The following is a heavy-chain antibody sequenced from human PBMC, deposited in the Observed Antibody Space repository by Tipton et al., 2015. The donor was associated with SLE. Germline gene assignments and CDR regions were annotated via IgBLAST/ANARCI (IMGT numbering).Heavy chain of an antibody. D-gene: IGHD3-22*01. Sequence: TLSLTCTVSGGSISSDRYYWSWTRQPAGKGLEWIGHIHTSGSTKYNPSLKRRVTISVDTSKNQFSLKLNSVTAADTAVYYCVRGPRGSSGYPNWGQGTLVTVSS. CDR1: GGSISSDRYY. J-gene: IGHJ4*02. CDR3: VRGPRGSSGYPN. CDR2: IHTSGST. V-gene: IGHV4-61*09.